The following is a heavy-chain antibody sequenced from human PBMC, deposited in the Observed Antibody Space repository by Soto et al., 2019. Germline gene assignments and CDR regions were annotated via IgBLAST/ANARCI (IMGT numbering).Heavy chain of an antibody. CDR2: IYYSGST. CDR1: GGSISSGDYY. Sequence: SETLSLTCTVSGGSISSGDYYWSWIRQPPGKGLEWIGYIYYSGSTYYNPSLKSRVTISVDTSKNQFSLKLSSVTAADTAVYYCASVAGYGSGSYVVTDAFDIWGQGTMVTVS. D-gene: IGHD3-10*01. V-gene: IGHV4-30-4*01. CDR3: ASVAGYGSGSYVVTDAFDI. J-gene: IGHJ3*02.